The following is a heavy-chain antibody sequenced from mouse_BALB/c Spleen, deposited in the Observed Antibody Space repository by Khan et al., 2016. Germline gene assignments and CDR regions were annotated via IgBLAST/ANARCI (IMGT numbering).Heavy chain of an antibody. Sequence: VQLKQSGAELVKPGASVKLSCTASGFNIKDTYMYWVKQRPEQGLEWIGRIDPANGNTKYDPKFQGKATITADTSSNTVYLQLSSLTSEDTAVYYCARRGYDGYYVFAYWGQGTLVTVSA. V-gene: IGHV14-3*02. J-gene: IGHJ3*01. CDR1: GFNIKDTY. CDR3: ARRGYDGYYVFAY. D-gene: IGHD2-3*01. CDR2: IDPANGNT.